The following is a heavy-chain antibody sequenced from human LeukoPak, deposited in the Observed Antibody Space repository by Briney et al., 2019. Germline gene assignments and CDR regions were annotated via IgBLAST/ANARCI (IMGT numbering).Heavy chain of an antibody. J-gene: IGHJ4*02. CDR1: GYTFTSYD. CDR3: ARGIRSTAVVLDY. D-gene: IGHD5-18*01. CDR2: IIPIFGTA. Sequence: GASVKVSCKASGYTFTSYDISWVRQAPGQGLEWMGGIIPIFGTANYAQKFQGRVTITADESTSTAYMELSSLRSEDTAVYYCARGIRSTAVVLDYWGQGTLVTVSS. V-gene: IGHV1-69*13.